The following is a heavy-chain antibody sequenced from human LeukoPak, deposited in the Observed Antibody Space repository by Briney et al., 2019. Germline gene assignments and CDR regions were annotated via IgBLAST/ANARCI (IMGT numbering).Heavy chain of an antibody. Sequence: KSSETPSVTWRKTGGSSSSYDLSGSRHTAEKGLEWIGRIYTSGSTNYNPSLKSRVTMSVDTSKNQFSLKLSSVTAADTAVYYCARDLASSGYLDWGQGTLVTVSS. J-gene: IGHJ4*02. V-gene: IGHV4-4*07. CDR2: IYTSGST. CDR3: ARDLASSGYLD. CDR1: GGSSSSYD. D-gene: IGHD3-22*01.